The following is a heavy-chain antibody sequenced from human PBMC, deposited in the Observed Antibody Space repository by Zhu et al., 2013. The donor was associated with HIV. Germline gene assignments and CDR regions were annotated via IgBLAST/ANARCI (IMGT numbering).Heavy chain of an antibody. V-gene: IGHV1-46*02. CDR3: AREGQWLVHGGYYFDY. CDR1: GNTFNTYY. J-gene: IGHJ4*02. D-gene: IGHD6-19*01. CDR2: IDPSGSGT. Sequence: QVQLVQSGAEVRKPGASVKVSCTASGNTFNTYYMHWVRQAPGQGLEWMGIIDPSGSGTTYAQTFQGRVTMIRDTSTSTVYMELSSLRSEDTAVYYCAREGQWLVHGGYYFDYWGQGTLVTVSS.